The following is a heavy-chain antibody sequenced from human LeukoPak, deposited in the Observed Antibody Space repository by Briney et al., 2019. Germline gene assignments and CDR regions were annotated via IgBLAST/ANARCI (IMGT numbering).Heavy chain of an antibody. J-gene: IGHJ5*02. CDR2: INPNSGGT. D-gene: IGHD2-2*01. CDR1: GYTFTGYY. CDR3: AREGTDIVVVGRWFDP. Sequence: ASVKVSCKASGYTFTGYYMHWVRQAPGQGLEWMGWINPNSGGTNYAQKFQGRVTMTRDTSICTAYMELSRLRSDDTAVYYCAREGTDIVVVGRWFDPWGREPWSPSPQ. V-gene: IGHV1-2*02.